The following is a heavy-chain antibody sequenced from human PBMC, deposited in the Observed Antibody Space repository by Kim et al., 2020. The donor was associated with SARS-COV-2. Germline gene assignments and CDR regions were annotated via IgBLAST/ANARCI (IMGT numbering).Heavy chain of an antibody. D-gene: IGHD6-19*01. Sequence: GGSLRLSCAASGFTFSSYWMPWVRQAPGKGLEWVANIKQDGNQKYYVDSVKGRFTISRDNAKNSLYLQMNSLRAEDTAVYYCARDGDLYSSGMDAFDIWGQGTMGTVSS. J-gene: IGHJ3*02. V-gene: IGHV3-7*01. CDR3: ARDGDLYSSGMDAFDI. CDR1: GFTFSSYW. CDR2: IKQDGNQK.